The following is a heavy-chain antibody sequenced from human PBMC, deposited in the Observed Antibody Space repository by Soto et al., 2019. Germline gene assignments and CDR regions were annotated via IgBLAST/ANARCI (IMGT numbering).Heavy chain of an antibody. V-gene: IGHV4-39*01. CDR3: ARHSGGGYGSYYFDY. Sequence: SETLSLTCTVSCGSISSSSYYWGWIRQPPGKGLEWIGSIYYSRSTYYNPSLKSRVTISVDTSKNQFSLKLSSVTAADTAVYYCARHSGGGYGSYYFDYWGQGTLVTVSS. CDR2: IYYSRST. CDR1: CGSISSSSYY. D-gene: IGHD5-12*01. J-gene: IGHJ4*02.